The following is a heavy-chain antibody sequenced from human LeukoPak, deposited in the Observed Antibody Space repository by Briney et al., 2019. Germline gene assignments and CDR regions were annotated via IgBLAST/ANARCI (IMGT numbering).Heavy chain of an antibody. CDR2: ISRSGDDT. J-gene: IGHJ5*02. V-gene: IGHV3-23*01. CDR3: AKAGANWFDP. CDR1: GFTFSGYA. Sequence: TGGSLRLSCAASGFTFSGYAMSWVRQASGKGLQWVATISRSGDDTYYADSVKGRFTVSRDNSKNTLYVQMNSLRAEDTAIYYCAKAGANWFDPWGQGTLVTVSS. D-gene: IGHD3-10*01.